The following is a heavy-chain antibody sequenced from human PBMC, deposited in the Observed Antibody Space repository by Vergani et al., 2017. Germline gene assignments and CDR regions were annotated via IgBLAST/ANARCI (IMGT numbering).Heavy chain of an antibody. CDR3: AKERGGYCSGGTGYPEY. V-gene: IGHV3-30*02. CDR1: GFTFNSYG. Sequence: QVQLVESGGGVVQPGGSLRLSCAASGFTFNSYGMHWVRQAPGKGLEWVASIRSDESRRYYGDSMEGPFTISRDNSKNTLYLQMKSLRPEDTAVYYCAKERGGYCSGGTGYPEYWVQGTLVIVSS. CDR2: IRSDESRR. J-gene: IGHJ4*02. D-gene: IGHD2-15*01.